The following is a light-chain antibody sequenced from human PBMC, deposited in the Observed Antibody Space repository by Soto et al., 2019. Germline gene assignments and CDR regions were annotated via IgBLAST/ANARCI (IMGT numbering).Light chain of an antibody. CDR2: AAS. Sequence: DIQLTQSPSFLSASVGDGVTITCRASQGISSYLAWYQQRPGKAPKLLIYAASTLQSGVPSRFSGRGSATEFTLTIRRLQPEYFATYYCQQFNSYPTFGGGTKVEIK. J-gene: IGKJ4*01. CDR1: QGISSY. V-gene: IGKV1-9*01. CDR3: QQFNSYPT.